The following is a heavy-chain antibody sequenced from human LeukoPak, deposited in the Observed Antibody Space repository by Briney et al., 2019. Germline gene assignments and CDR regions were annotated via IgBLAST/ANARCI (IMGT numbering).Heavy chain of an antibody. CDR3: ARDGYGSGSYSINGAFDI. CDR2: ISSSSSYI. D-gene: IGHD3-10*01. V-gene: IGHV3-21*01. CDR1: GFTFSSYS. Sequence: PGGSLRLSCVASGFTFSSYSMNWVRQAPGKGLEWVSSISSSSSYIYYADSVKGRFTISRDNAKNSLYLQMNSLRAEDTAVYYCARDGYGSGSYSINGAFDIWGQGTMVTVSS. J-gene: IGHJ3*02.